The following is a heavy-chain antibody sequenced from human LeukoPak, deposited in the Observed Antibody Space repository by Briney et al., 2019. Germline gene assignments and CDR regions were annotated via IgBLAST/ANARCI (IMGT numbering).Heavy chain of an antibody. CDR3: ARDATKSGGNWFDP. J-gene: IGHJ5*02. CDR2: IYYSGNT. Sequence: PSQTLSLTCTVSGGSISSGGYYWSWIRQHPGKGLEWIGYIYYSGNTYYNPSLESRVTISVDTSKNQFSLRLSSVTAADTAVYYCARDATKSGGNWFDPWGQGTLVTVSS. CDR1: GGSISSGGYY. V-gene: IGHV4-31*03. D-gene: IGHD5-24*01.